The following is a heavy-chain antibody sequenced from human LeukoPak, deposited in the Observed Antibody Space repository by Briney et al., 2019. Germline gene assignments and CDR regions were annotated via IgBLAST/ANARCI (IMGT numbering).Heavy chain of an antibody. CDR3: ARPLWFGELLSHDAFDI. Sequence: SVKVSCKASGGTFSSYAISWVRQAPGQGLEWMGRIIPILGIANYAQKFQGRVTITADKSTSTAYMEPSSLRSEDTAVYYCARPLWFGELLSHDAFDIWGQGTMVTVSS. J-gene: IGHJ3*02. CDR2: IIPILGIA. D-gene: IGHD3-10*01. CDR1: GGTFSSYA. V-gene: IGHV1-69*04.